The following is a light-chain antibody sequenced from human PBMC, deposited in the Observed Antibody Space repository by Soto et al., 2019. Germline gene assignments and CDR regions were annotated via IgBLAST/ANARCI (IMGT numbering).Light chain of an antibody. CDR3: RQCTNWPLT. CDR2: DAS. CDR1: QNVYNN. Sequence: EIVMTQSPATLSVSPGEGATLSCKASQNVYNNLAWYQQRPGQPPRLLIYDASTRATGISARFSGSGYGTEFTLTNSCLQSEDFAVYFCRQCTNWPLTFGGGTKVEIK. V-gene: IGKV3-15*01. J-gene: IGKJ4*01.